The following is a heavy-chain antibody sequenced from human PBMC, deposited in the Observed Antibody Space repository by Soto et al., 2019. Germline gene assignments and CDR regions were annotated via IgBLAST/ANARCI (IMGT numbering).Heavy chain of an antibody. CDR2: MSYDGNNQ. V-gene: IGHV3-30*18. CDR1: GFTFSSYA. CDR3: AKALGELSPESFDY. J-gene: IGHJ4*02. D-gene: IGHD3-16*02. Sequence: GGCLRLSCAASGFTFSSYAMHWVRQAPGKGLEWVAIMSYDGNNQYYADSVKGRFTISRDNFKNTLHLQMNSLRAEDTAVYYCAKALGELSPESFDYWGQGILVTVSS.